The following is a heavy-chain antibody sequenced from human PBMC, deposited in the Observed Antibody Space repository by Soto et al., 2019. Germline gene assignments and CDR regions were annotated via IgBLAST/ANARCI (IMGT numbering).Heavy chain of an antibody. CDR2: INAYNGNT. V-gene: IGHV1-18*01. CDR1: GYTFTSYG. J-gene: IGHJ4*02. D-gene: IGHD1-26*01. Sequence: QVQLVQSGAEVKKPGASVNVSCNASGYTFTSYGISWVRQAPGKGLEWMGWINAYNGNTKYAQKLQGRATMTTDTSTSTAYMELRSLRSDATAVYYCARDAAVGLFDYWGQGTLVTVSS. CDR3: ARDAAVGLFDY.